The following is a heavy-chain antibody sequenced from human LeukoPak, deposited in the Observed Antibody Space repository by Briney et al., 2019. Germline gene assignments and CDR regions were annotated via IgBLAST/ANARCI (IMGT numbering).Heavy chain of an antibody. CDR3: ARESYGFDY. V-gene: IGHV4-4*02. CDR1: GGSISSNTW. CDR2: IYHSGST. D-gene: IGHD5-18*01. Sequence: SETLSLTCAVSGGSISSNTWWSWVRQPPGKGLEWIGEIYHSGSTNYNPSLKSRVTISVDKSMNQFSLKLSSVTAADAAVYYCARESYGFDYWGQGTLVTVSS. J-gene: IGHJ4*02.